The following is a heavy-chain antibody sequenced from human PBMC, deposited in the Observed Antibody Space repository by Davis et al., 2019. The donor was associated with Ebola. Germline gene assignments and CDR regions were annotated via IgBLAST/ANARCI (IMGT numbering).Heavy chain of an antibody. J-gene: IGHJ4*02. CDR1: GGSFSGYY. CDR3: ARRISSFRYYFDY. D-gene: IGHD2/OR15-2a*01. CDR2: IYYCGSS. Sequence: SETLSLTCAVYGGSFSGYYWSWIRQHPGKGLEWIGYIYYCGSSYYNPSLKSRVTISVDTSKNQFSLKLSSVTAADTAVYYCARRISSFRYYFDYWGQGTLVTVSS. V-gene: IGHV4-34*01.